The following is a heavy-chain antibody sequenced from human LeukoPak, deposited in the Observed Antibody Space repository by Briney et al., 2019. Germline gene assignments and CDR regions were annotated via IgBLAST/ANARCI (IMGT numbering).Heavy chain of an antibody. V-gene: IGHV3-30-3*01. D-gene: IGHD3-22*01. CDR3: ARDLSPHYYDSSGYSSSLDY. CDR1: GFTFSSYS. J-gene: IGHJ4*02. Sequence: GGSLRLSCAASGFTFSSYSMNWVRQAPGKGLEWVAVISYDGSNKYYADSVKGRFTISRDNSKNTLYLQMNSLRAEDTAVYYCARDLSPHYYDSSGYSSSLDYWGQGTLVTVSS. CDR2: ISYDGSNK.